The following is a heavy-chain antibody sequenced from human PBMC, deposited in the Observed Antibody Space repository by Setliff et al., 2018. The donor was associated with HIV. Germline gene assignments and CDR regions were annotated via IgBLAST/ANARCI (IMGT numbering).Heavy chain of an antibody. CDR2: IYHSGST. D-gene: IGHD3-3*01. CDR1: NYSISSAYY. CDR3: ATHVLQFLEWLSHFDY. J-gene: IGHJ4*02. V-gene: IGHV4-38-2*01. Sequence: SETLSLTCAGSNYSISSAYYWGWIRQPPGKGLEWIGRIYHSGSTYYNPSLKSRVTISVDTSKNQFSLKLSSVTAADTAVYYCATHVLQFLEWLSHFDYWGQGTLVTVSS.